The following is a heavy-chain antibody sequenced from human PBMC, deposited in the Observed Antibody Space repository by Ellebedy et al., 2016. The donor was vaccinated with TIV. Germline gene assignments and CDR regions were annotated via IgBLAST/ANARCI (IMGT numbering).Heavy chain of an antibody. CDR3: ARDFYGLDL. V-gene: IGHV1-2*02. CDR2: INTNSGGT. CDR1: GYTFTNYY. Sequence: AASVKVSCKASGYTFTNYYIHWVRQAPGQGLEWVGWINTNSGGTNYAQKFQDRVTMTRDTSITTAYMELSRLRSNDTAIYYCARDFYGLDLWGQGTTVTVSS. J-gene: IGHJ6*02.